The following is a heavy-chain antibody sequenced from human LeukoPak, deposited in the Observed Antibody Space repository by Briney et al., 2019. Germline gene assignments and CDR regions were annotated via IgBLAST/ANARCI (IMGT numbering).Heavy chain of an antibody. CDR1: GGSLSNYY. CDR2: IYYSGSI. Sequence: SETLSLTCTVSGGSLSNYYWSWIRQPPGKGLEWIGYIYYSGSINYNPSLKSRVTISVDTSKNQFSLKLSSVTAADTAVYYCARVDSSGYYYYGMDVWGQGTTVTVSS. J-gene: IGHJ6*02. V-gene: IGHV4-59*01. D-gene: IGHD3-22*01. CDR3: ARVDSSGYYYYGMDV.